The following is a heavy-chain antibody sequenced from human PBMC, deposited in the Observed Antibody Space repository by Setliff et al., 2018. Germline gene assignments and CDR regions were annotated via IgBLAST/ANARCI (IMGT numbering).Heavy chain of an antibody. D-gene: IGHD3-22*01. Sequence: GGSLRLSCTASGFMFNSYGMHWVRQAPGKGLEWVAYLRFDGKTQHYADFVKGRFIISRDNFNNTLYLHMKCLGAEDTAHYYCARMYYYDSSGYYHDAFDIWGQGTMVTVSS. V-gene: IGHV3-30*02. CDR2: LRFDGKTQ. J-gene: IGHJ3*02. CDR1: GFMFNSYG. CDR3: ARMYYYDSSGYYHDAFDI.